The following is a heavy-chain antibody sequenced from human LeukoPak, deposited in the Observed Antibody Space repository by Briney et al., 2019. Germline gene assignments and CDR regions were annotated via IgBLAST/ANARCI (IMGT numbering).Heavy chain of an antibody. CDR3: AKDDGLTGIDY. CDR2: IYRSIGT. Sequence: GESLRLSCVASALIVRRKHMNWVRQAPGKGLEWVSVIYRSIGTDYAASLKGRFTISRDNSKNTVYLQLNSLSAEDTAVYYCAKDDGLTGIDYWGQGTLVTVSS. V-gene: IGHV3-53*01. J-gene: IGHJ4*02. CDR1: ALIVRRKH. D-gene: IGHD7-27*01.